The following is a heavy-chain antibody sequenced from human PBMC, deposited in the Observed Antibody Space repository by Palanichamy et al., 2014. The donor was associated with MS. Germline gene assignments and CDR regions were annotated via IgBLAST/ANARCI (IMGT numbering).Heavy chain of an antibody. CDR1: GYTFSDYA. J-gene: IGHJ4*02. CDR2: INANNGNT. D-gene: IGHD5-18*01. Sequence: QVQLVQSGAEVKKPGASVKVSCKASGYTFSDYAMHWVRQAPGQRLEWMGWINANNGNTKYSQKFQDRVTLTRDTSANTANLELSSLRSEDTAVYYCARDMKQLWLQLDSWGQGTLVTVSS. CDR3: ARDMKQLWLQLDS. V-gene: IGHV1-3*01.